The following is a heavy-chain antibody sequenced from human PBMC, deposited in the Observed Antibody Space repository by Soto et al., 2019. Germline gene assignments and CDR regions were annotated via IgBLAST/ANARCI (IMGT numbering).Heavy chain of an antibody. CDR2: IFSNDEK. V-gene: IGHV2-26*01. J-gene: IGHJ5*02. Sequence: QVTLKESGPVLVKPTETLTLTCTVSGFSLSNARMGVSWIRQPPGKALEWLAHIFSNDEKSYSTSLKSRLTISKDTSKSQVVLTMTNMXXXXXAXXXXXXXXXXGXXFDPWGQGTLVTVSS. CDR1: GFSLSNARMG. CDR3: XXXXXXGXXFDP.